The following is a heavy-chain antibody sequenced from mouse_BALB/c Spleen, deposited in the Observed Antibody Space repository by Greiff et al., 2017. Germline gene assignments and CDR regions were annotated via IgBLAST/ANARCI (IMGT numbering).Heavy chain of an antibody. D-gene: IGHD1-1*01. V-gene: IGHV5-6-3*01. J-gene: IGHJ3*01. Sequence: EVQVVESGGGLVQPGGSLKLSCAASGFTFSSYGMSWVRQTPDKRLELVATINSNGGSTYYPDSVKGRFTISRDNAKNTLYLQMSSLKSEDTAMYYCARDYYGSSPAWFAYWGQGTLVTVSA. CDR3: ARDYYGSSPAWFAY. CDR2: INSNGGST. CDR1: GFTFSSYG.